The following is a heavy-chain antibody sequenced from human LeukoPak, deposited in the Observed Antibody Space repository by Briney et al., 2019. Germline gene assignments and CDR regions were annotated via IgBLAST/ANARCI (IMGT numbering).Heavy chain of an antibody. D-gene: IGHD6-19*01. V-gene: IGHV3-9*01. CDR3: AKDRVRYSSGWYRGYYFDC. Sequence: PGRSLRLSCAASGFTFDDYAMHWVRQAPGKGLEWVSGISWNSGSIGYADSVKGRFTISRDNAKNSLYLQMNSLRAEDTALYYCAKDRVRYSSGWYRGYYFDCWGQGTLVTVSS. CDR1: GFTFDDYA. CDR2: ISWNSGSI. J-gene: IGHJ4*02.